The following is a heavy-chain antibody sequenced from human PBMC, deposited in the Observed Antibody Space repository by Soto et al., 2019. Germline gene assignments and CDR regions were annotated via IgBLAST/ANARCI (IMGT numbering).Heavy chain of an antibody. J-gene: IGHJ4*02. V-gene: IGHV4-39*01. Sequence: QLQLQESGPGLVKPSETLSLTCTVSGCSISSSSYYWGWIRQPPGKGLEWNGSIYYSGSTNYNPYLKSRVSISVDTSKIQFSLKLSSVTAADTAVYYCARWGSTYYDILTGYAFDYWGQGTLVTVSS. D-gene: IGHD3-9*01. CDR1: GCSISSSSYY. CDR3: ARWGSTYYDILTGYAFDY. CDR2: IYYSGST.